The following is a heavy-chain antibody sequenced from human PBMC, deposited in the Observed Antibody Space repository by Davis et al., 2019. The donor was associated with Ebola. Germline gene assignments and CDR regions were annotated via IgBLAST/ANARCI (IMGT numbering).Heavy chain of an antibody. CDR2: IYPGDSDT. CDR1: GYSFTSYW. D-gene: IGHD1-26*01. CDR3: ARRGSGTDGAFDI. J-gene: IGHJ3*02. V-gene: IGHV5-51*01. Sequence: PGGSLRLSCKGSGYSFTSYWIGWVRQMPGKGLEWMGIIYPGDSDTRYSPSFQGQVTISADKSISTAYLQWSSLKASDTAMYYCARRGSGTDGAFDIWGQGTMVTVSS.